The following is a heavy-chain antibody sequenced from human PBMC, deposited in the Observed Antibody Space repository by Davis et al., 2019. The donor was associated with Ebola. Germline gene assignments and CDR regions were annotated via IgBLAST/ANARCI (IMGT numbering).Heavy chain of an antibody. V-gene: IGHV3-23*01. D-gene: IGHD6-13*01. CDR1: GFTFSNYA. CDR3: AKDPWEQQLAPLDY. J-gene: IGHJ4*02. Sequence: GESLKISCAASGFTFSNYAMSWVRQAPGKGLEWVSTICGSGGGTYYADSVRGRFTISRDDSNNTLYLQMNSLRVDDTAVYYCAKDPWEQQLAPLDYWGQGTLVTVSS. CDR2: ICGSGGGT.